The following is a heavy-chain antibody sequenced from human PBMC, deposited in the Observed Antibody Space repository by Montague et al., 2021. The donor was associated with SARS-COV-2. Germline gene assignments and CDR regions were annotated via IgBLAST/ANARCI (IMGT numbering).Heavy chain of an antibody. D-gene: IGHD3-22*01. CDR2: ISGYNEKT. V-gene: IGHV1-18*04. CDR1: GYPFNSHG. Sequence: SVKVSCTASGYPFNSHGFAWVRQAPGQGLEWMGWISGYNEKTNYAQNFQGRFTMTEDMSTNTAYMELRSLTSDDTAVYFCARDTGSTGYDYWGQGTLVTVSS. J-gene: IGHJ4*02. CDR3: ARDTGSTGYDY.